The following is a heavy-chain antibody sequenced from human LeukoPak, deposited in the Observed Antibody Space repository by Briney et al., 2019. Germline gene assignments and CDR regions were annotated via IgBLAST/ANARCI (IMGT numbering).Heavy chain of an antibody. J-gene: IGHJ5*02. CDR3: ARDRDGWFDP. V-gene: IGHV3-33*01. CDR1: GFTFSSYG. D-gene: IGHD5-24*01. Sequence: GGSLRLSCAASGFTFSSYGMRWVRQAPGKGLEWVAVIWYDGSNKYYADSVKGRSTISRDNSKNTLYLQMNSLRAEDTAVYYCARDRDGWFDPWGQGTLVTVSS. CDR2: IWYDGSNK.